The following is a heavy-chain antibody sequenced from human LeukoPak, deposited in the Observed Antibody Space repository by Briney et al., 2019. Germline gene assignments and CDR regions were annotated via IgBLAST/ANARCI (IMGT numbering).Heavy chain of an antibody. CDR2: IYHSGST. J-gene: IGHJ3*02. Sequence: SETLSLTCAVSGYSISSGYYWGWIRQPPGKGLEWIGRIYHSGSTYYNPSLKSRDTISVDTSNNQISLKLSSVTAADTAVYYCARTEAAAGFDAFDIWGQGTMVTVSS. CDR1: GYSISSGYY. CDR3: ARTEAAAGFDAFDI. V-gene: IGHV4-38-2*01. D-gene: IGHD6-13*01.